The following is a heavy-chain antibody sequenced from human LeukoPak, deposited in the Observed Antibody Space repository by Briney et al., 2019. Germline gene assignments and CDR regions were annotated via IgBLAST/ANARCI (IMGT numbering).Heavy chain of an antibody. J-gene: IGHJ4*02. V-gene: IGHV3-23*01. CDR2: ISGSGGST. Sequence: GGSLRLSCAASGFTFSSYAMSWVRQAPGKGLEWVSAISGSGGSTYYADSVRGRFTISRDNSKNTLYLQMNSLRAEDTAVYYCAKDRHNYYDSSGYYNWGQGTLVTVSS. D-gene: IGHD3-22*01. CDR3: AKDRHNYYDSSGYYN. CDR1: GFTFSSYA.